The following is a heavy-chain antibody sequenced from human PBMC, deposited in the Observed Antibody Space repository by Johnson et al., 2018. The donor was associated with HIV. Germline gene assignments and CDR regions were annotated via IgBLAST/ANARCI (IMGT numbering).Heavy chain of an antibody. CDR3: ARARWYLGGGSCCAFDI. V-gene: IGHV3-20*04. CDR1: GFTFSTYW. J-gene: IGHJ3*02. D-gene: IGHD2-15*01. CDR2: INWNGGST. Sequence: VQLVESGGGLVQPGGSLRLSCAASGFTFSTYWMHWVRQPPGKGLEWVSGINWNGGSTGYADSVKGRFTISRDNAKNSLYLQMNSLRAEDTAVYYCARARWYLGGGSCCAFDIWGQGTMVTVSS.